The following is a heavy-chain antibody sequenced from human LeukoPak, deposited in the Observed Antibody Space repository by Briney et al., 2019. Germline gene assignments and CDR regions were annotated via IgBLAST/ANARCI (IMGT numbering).Heavy chain of an antibody. CDR3: ARDRPFCDSLTGYYTSDY. J-gene: IGHJ4*02. D-gene: IGHD3-9*01. Sequence: ASVKVSCKASGYTFTSYGISWVRQAPGQGLEWMGWISAYNGNTNYAQKLQGRVTMTTDTSTSTAYMELRSLRSDDTAVYYCARDRPFCDSLTGYYTSDYWGQGTLVTVSS. CDR2: ISAYNGNT. CDR1: GYTFTSYG. V-gene: IGHV1-18*01.